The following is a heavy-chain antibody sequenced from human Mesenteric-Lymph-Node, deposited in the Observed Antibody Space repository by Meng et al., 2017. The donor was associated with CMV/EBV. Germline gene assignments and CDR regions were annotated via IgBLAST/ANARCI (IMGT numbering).Heavy chain of an antibody. J-gene: IGHJ4*02. D-gene: IGHD4-17*01. CDR3: AKDHDCGDYGPRLFDY. Sequence: GESLKISCAASGFTFSSYAMSWVRQAPGKGLQWVSGINGRGGSTYYANSVKGRLPISRDNSEDTLSLQNNSLRAEDTAVYYCAKDHDCGDYGPRLFDYWGQGTLVTVSS. V-gene: IGHV3-23*01. CDR2: INGRGGST. CDR1: GFTFSSYA.